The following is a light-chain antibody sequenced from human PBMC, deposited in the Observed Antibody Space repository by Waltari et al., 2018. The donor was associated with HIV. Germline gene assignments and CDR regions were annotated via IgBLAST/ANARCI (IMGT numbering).Light chain of an antibody. Sequence: EIVLTQSPATLSLSPGESATLSCRASQSVSSYLAWYQQKHGQAPRLLIYDASNRATGIPARFSGSGSGTDFTLTISSLEPEDFAVYYCQQRSNWLTFGGGTKVEIK. J-gene: IGKJ4*01. CDR2: DAS. CDR1: QSVSSY. V-gene: IGKV3-11*01. CDR3: QQRSNWLT.